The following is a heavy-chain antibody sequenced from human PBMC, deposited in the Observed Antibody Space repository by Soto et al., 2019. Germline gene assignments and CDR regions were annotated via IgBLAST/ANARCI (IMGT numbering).Heavy chain of an antibody. D-gene: IGHD3-3*01. CDR1: GYTFTSYA. CDR3: ARSSGYSHYYYYGMDV. V-gene: IGHV1-3*01. CDR2: INAGNGNT. J-gene: IGHJ6*02. Sequence: DSVKVSCKASGYTFTSYAMHWVRQAPGQRLEWMGWINAGNGNTKYSQKFQGRFTITRDTSASKAYMELSSLRSEDTAVYYCARSSGYSHYYYYGMDVWGQGTTVTVSS.